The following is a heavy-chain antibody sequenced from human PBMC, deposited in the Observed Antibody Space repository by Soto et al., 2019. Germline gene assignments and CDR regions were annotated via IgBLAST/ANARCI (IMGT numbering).Heavy chain of an antibody. V-gene: IGHV3-23*01. CDR3: TTTRRRKGYYYYYMDV. CDR2: ISGSGGST. Sequence: GGSLRLSCAASGFTFSSYAMSWVRQAPGKGLEWVSAISGSGGSTYYADSVKGRFTISRDNSKNTLYLQMNSLKTEDTAVYYCTTTRRRKGYYYYYMDVWGKGTTVTVSS. J-gene: IGHJ6*03. CDR1: GFTFSSYA.